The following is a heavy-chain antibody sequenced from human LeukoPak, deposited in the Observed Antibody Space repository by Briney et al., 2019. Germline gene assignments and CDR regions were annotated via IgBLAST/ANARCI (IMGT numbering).Heavy chain of an antibody. Sequence: GASVKVSCKASGYTFTSYGISWVRQAPGQGLEWMGWISAYNGNTNYAQKLQGRVTMTTDTSTSTAYMELRSLRSDDTAVYYCARDRLVAIFGVVTTQYYYYGMDVWGQGTTVTVSS. CDR2: ISAYNGNT. V-gene: IGHV1-18*01. D-gene: IGHD3-3*01. CDR1: GYTFTSYG. J-gene: IGHJ6*02. CDR3: ARDRLVAIFGVVTTQYYYYGMDV.